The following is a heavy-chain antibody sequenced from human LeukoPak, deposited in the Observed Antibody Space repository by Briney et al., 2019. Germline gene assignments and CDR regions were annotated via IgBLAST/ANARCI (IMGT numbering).Heavy chain of an antibody. Sequence: GASVKVSCKVSGYSVTEVAIHWVRQTPGEGLEWMGGFHPKDADMIYAQKFQGRVTMTQDTSTDTAYMELSSLRSEDTAVYYCALTQRRSNPGYYYYMDVWGKGTTVTVSS. CDR1: GYSVTEVA. J-gene: IGHJ6*03. CDR2: FHPKDADM. CDR3: ALTQRRSNPGYYYYMDV. D-gene: IGHD6-25*01. V-gene: IGHV1-24*01.